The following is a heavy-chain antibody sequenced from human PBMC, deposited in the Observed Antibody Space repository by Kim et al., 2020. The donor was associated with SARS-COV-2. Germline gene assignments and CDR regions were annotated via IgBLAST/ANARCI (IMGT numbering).Heavy chain of an antibody. CDR2: ISGSGGST. D-gene: IGHD6-19*01. Sequence: GGSLRLSCAASGFTFSSYAMSWVRQAPGKGLEWVSAISGSGGSTYYADSVKGRFTISRDNSKNTLYLQMNSLRAEDTAVYYCAKDARRRDIAVWPSHYWGQGTLVTVSS. CDR1: GFTFSSYA. V-gene: IGHV3-23*01. J-gene: IGHJ4*02. CDR3: AKDARRRDIAVWPSHY.